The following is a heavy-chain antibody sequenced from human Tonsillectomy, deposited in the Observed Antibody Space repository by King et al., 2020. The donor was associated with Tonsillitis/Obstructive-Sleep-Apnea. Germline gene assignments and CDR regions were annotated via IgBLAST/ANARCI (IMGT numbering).Heavy chain of an antibody. CDR1: GFTFISSA. CDR3: ARDGEYCSGGGCYSGAFDI. Sequence: VQLVESGGGVVQPGRSLRLSCAASGFTFISSAVHWVRQAPGKGLEWVAFISYDGNNKYYADSVKGRFTISRDNSNNTLCLQMNSLRAEDTAVYYCARDGEYCSGGGCYSGAFDIGGHGTMLPVS. J-gene: IGHJ3*02. D-gene: IGHD2-15*01. V-gene: IGHV3-30*04. CDR2: ISYDGNNK.